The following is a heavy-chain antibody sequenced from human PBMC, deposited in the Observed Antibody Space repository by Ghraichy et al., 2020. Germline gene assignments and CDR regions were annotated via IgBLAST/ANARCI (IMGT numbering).Heavy chain of an antibody. CDR1: GDSVSSNSAT. V-gene: IGHV6-1*01. CDR3: ARGPGNLAY. D-gene: IGHD1-1*01. Sequence: SQTLSLTCAIYGDSVSSNSATWNWIRQSPSRGLEWLGRTYYRYKWYSAYALSVKSRITINQDTSNNQLSLQLNSVTPDDTAVYYCARGPGNLAYWGQGILVTVAS. J-gene: IGHJ4*02. CDR2: TYYRYKWYS.